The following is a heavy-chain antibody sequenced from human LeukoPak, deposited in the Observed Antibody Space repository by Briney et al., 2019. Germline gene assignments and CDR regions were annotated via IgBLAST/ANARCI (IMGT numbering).Heavy chain of an antibody. J-gene: IGHJ6*03. Sequence: SETLSLTCAVSGYSISSGYYWGWIRQPPGKGLEWIGSIYHSGNTYYNPSLKSRVTISVDTSKNQFSLKLSSVTAADTAVYYCARVSFLEWLLNYYYYYYMDVWGKGTTVTVSS. CDR2: IYHSGNT. CDR3: ARVSFLEWLLNYYYYYYMDV. CDR1: GYSISSGYY. V-gene: IGHV4-38-2*01. D-gene: IGHD3-3*02.